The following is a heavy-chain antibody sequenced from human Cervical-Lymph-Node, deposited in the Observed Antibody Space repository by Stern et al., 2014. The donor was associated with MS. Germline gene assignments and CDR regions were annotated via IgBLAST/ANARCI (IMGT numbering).Heavy chain of an antibody. CDR3: AHRHIPYYYDSSSYFDY. J-gene: IGHJ4*02. V-gene: IGHV2-5*02. CDR2: ISWDDDK. Sequence: ITLKESGPTLVKPTQTLTLTCTFSGFSLSTSGVGVGWIRQPPGKALELLALISWDDDKRYSPSLKSRLTITKDTSKNQVVLIMTNMDPVDTATYYCAHRHIPYYYDSSSYFDYWGQGTLVTVSS. D-gene: IGHD3-22*01. CDR1: GFSLSTSGVG.